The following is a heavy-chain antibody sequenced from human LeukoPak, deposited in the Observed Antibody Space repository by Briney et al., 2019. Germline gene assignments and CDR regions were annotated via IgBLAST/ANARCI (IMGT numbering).Heavy chain of an antibody. Sequence: GGSLRLSCAASGFTFSSYEMNWVRQAPGKGLEWVSSINGRGGSTYYADSVKGRFTISRANSENTLYLQMNNLRAEDTAVYYCAKATGYLLWGQGTLVTVSS. J-gene: IGHJ4*02. D-gene: IGHD1-14*01. V-gene: IGHV3-23*01. CDR2: INGRGGST. CDR1: GFTFSSYE. CDR3: AKATGYLL.